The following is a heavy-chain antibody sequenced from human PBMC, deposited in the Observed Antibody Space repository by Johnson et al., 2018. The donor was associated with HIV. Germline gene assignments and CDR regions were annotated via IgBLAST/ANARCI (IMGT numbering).Heavy chain of an antibody. CDR1: GFTFDDYG. V-gene: IGHV3-20*04. CDR3: AKDIRADNRGSAFDI. CDR2: INRNGGRT. Sequence: VQLVESGGGVVRPGGSLRLSCAASGFTFDDYGMSWVRQAPGKGLEWVSGINRNGGRTGYADSVKGRFTISRDNTKNSLFLQMSSLRAEDTAMYYCAKDIRADNRGSAFDIWGQGTMVTVSS. J-gene: IGHJ3*02. D-gene: IGHD3-10*01.